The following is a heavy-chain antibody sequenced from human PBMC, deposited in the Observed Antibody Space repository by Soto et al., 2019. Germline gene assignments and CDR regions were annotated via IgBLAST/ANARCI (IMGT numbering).Heavy chain of an antibody. CDR1: GVPISRSDYY. V-gene: IGHV4-39*01. J-gene: IGHJ4*02. CDR3: ARHTQWMPGGAFDY. D-gene: IGHD3-16*01. CDR2: IFSGGST. Sequence: QVQLQESGPGLVKPSETLSLTCTVSGVPISRSDYYWGWIRQPPGKGLEWIGTIFSGGSTYYKSSLQTGVTMSVDPSTNQLSRQLISVSVADPAVYYCARHTQWMPGGAFDYWGQGIMITVSS.